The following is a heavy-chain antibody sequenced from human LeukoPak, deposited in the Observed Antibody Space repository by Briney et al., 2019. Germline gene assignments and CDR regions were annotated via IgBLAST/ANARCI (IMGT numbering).Heavy chain of an antibody. CDR2: INPNSGGT. CDR1: GYTFTGSY. Sequence: ASVKVSCKASGYTFTGSYMHWVRQAPGQGLEWMGWINPNSGGTNYAQKFQGRVTMTRDTSISTAYMELSRLRSDDTAVYYCARVPAAIFLGLDVWGQGTTVTVSS. J-gene: IGHJ6*02. CDR3: ARVPAAIFLGLDV. V-gene: IGHV1-2*02. D-gene: IGHD2-2*01.